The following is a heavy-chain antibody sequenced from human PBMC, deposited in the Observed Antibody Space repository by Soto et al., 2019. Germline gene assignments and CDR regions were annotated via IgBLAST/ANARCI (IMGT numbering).Heavy chain of an antibody. D-gene: IGHD3-10*01. CDR3: AADLWLDTYLFDY. Sequence: SVKVSCKASGGTFSSYAISWVRQAPGQGLEWMGGIIPIFGTANYAQKFQGRVTITADKSTSTAYMELSSLRSEDTAVYYCAADLWLDTYLFDYWGQGTLVTVSS. J-gene: IGHJ4*02. CDR2: IIPIFGTA. CDR1: GGTFSSYA. V-gene: IGHV1-69*06.